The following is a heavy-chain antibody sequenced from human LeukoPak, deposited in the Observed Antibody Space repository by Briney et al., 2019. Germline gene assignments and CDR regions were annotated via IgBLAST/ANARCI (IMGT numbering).Heavy chain of an antibody. CDR1: GYSISSGYY. CDR2: IYHSGST. D-gene: IGHD3-22*01. Sequence: EPSETLSLTCTVSGYSISSGYYWGWIRQPPGKGLEWIGSIYHSGSTYYNPSLKSRVTISVDTSKNQFSLKLSSVTATDTAVYYCARVAGGSSGYYPNDAFDIWGQGTMVTVSS. V-gene: IGHV4-38-2*02. CDR3: ARVAGGSSGYYPNDAFDI. J-gene: IGHJ3*02.